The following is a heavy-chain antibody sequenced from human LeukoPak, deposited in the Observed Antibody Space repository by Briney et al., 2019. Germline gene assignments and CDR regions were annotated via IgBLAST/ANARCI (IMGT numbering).Heavy chain of an antibody. D-gene: IGHD3-22*01. V-gene: IGHV1-18*01. J-gene: IGHJ4*02. CDR3: ARDQEGYYDSSGYGTLDY. CDR1: GYTFSNYA. Sequence: ASVKVSCKASGYTFSNYAISWVRQAPGQGLEWMGWISAYNGNTNYAQNVQGRVTMTTDTSTSTAYMELRSLRSDDTAVYYCARDQEGYYDSSGYGTLDYWGQGTLVTVSS. CDR2: ISAYNGNT.